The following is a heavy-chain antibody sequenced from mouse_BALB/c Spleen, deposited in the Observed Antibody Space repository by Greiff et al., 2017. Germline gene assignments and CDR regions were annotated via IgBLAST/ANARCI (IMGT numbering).Heavy chain of an antibody. CDR2: INPSNGRT. CDR1: GYTFTSYW. J-gene: IGHJ4*01. CDR3: ARSYGNRYAMDY. Sequence: QVQLQQPGAELVKPGASVKLSCKASGYTFTSYWMHWVKQRPGQGLEWIGEINPSNGRTNYNEKFKSKATLTVDKSSSTAYMQPSSLTSEDSAVYDCARSYGNRYAMDYWGQGTSVTVSS. D-gene: IGHD2-1*01. V-gene: IGHV1S81*02.